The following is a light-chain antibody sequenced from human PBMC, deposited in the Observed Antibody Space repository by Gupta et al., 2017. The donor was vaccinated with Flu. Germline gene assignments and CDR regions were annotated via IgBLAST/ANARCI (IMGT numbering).Light chain of an antibody. J-gene: IGLJ2*01. V-gene: IGLV3-21*02. Sequence: SYVLAQPPSVSVSPGQTPTLSCGGHNVRIKGVQWYQQKPGQAPVLVVYGDSDRPSGIPERFSGSNAGNTATLTISWVEAGDEADYYCQVWNSSSDRHVVFGTGTKLTVL. CDR3: QVWNSSSDRHVV. CDR1: NVRIKG. CDR2: GDS.